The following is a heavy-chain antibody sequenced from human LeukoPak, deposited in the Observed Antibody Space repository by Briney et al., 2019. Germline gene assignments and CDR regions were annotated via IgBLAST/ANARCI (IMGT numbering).Heavy chain of an antibody. CDR1: GFTFSDYY. J-gene: IGHJ4*02. CDR3: AKYDSGYSLDY. CDR2: ISSSGSTI. Sequence: GGSLRLSCAASGFTFSDYYMSWIRQAPGKGLEWVSYISSSGSTIYYADSVKGRFTISRDNAKNSLYLQMNSLRAEDTAIYFCAKYDSGYSLDYWGQGTLVIVSS. D-gene: IGHD4-23*01. V-gene: IGHV3-11*01.